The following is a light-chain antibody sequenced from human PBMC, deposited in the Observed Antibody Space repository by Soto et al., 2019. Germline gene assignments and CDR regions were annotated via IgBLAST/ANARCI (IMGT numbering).Light chain of an antibody. Sequence: DIVMTQSPLSLPVTPGEPSSISCRSSQILLHSNGNNYLDWYLQKPGQSPQLLIYLGSNRASGVPDRFSGSGSGTDFTLKISRVEAEDVGVYYCMQPLQSWTFGQGTKVDI. CDR2: LGS. CDR3: MQPLQSWT. CDR1: QILLHSNGNNY. V-gene: IGKV2-28*01. J-gene: IGKJ1*01.